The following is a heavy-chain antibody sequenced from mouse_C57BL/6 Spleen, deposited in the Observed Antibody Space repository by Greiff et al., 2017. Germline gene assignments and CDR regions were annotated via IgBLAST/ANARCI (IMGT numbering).Heavy chain of an antibody. CDR3: GRRGALYGGYFDV. J-gene: IGHJ1*03. D-gene: IGHD1-1*01. CDR1: GYTFTSYW. Sequence: QVQLQQPGAELVRPGSSVKLSCKASGYTFTSYWMHWVKQRPIQGLEWIGNIDPSDSETHYNQKFKDKATLTVAISSSTAYMQLSSLTSEDAAVYYGGRRGALYGGYFDVWGTGTTVTVSS. CDR2: IDPSDSET. V-gene: IGHV1-52*01.